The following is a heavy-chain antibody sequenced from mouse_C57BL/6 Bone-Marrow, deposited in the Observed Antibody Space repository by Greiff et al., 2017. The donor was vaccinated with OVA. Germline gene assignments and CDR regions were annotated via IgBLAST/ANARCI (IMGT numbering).Heavy chain of an antibody. Sequence: QVQLKQPGAELVMPGASVKLSCKASGYTFTSYWMHWVKQRPGQGLEWIGEIDPSDSYTNYNQKFKGKSTLTVDKSSSTAYMQLSSLTAEDSAVYYCALHYYGYYFDYWGQGTTLTVSS. CDR1: GYTFTSYW. J-gene: IGHJ2*01. D-gene: IGHD1-2*01. CDR3: ALHYYGYYFDY. CDR2: IDPSDSYT. V-gene: IGHV1-69*01.